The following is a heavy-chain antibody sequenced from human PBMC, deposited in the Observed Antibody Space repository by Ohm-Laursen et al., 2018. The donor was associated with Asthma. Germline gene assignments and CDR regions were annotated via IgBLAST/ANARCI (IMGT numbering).Heavy chain of an antibody. V-gene: IGHV3-23*01. CDR1: GFTFSSYA. D-gene: IGHD3-16*02. CDR3: AKVVLMDV. J-gene: IGHJ6*02. Sequence: GSLRLSCAASGFTFSSYAMSWVRQAPGKGLEWVSAISGGGDNTNYADSVKGRFTISRDNSKNTLYLQMNSLRAEDTAVYYCAKVVLMDVWGQGTTVTVSS. CDR2: ISGGGDNT.